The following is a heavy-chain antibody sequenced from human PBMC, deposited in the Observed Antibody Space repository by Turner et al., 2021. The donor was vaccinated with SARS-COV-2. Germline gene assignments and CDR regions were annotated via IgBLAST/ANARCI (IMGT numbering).Heavy chain of an antibody. CDR3: ARLMDTAMDYYGTDV. D-gene: IGHD5-18*01. CDR2: IYYSGSA. J-gene: IGHJ6*02. CDR1: GGSISSSSYY. V-gene: IGHV4-39*01. Sequence: QLQLQESGPGLVKPSETLSSTCTVSGGSISSSSYYWGWIRQPPGKGLEWIGNIYYSGSAYYNPSLKSRVTISVDPSKNQFYLKLTSVTAADTAVYYCARLMDTAMDYYGTDVWGQGTTVTVSS.